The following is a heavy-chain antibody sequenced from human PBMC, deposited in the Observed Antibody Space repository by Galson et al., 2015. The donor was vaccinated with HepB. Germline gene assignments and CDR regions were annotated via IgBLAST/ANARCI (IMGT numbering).Heavy chain of an antibody. D-gene: IGHD5-12*01. Sequence: SLRLSCAASGFTFSSYAMSWVRQAPGKGLEWVSAISSNGGSTYYADSVKGRFTISRDNSKNTLYLQMSSLRAEDTAVYYCVKGGYSSYDPRPGPVGYFDYWGQGTLVTVSS. CDR1: GFTFSSYA. CDR3: VKGGYSSYDPRPGPVGYFDY. CDR2: ISSNGGST. J-gene: IGHJ4*02. V-gene: IGHV3-64D*06.